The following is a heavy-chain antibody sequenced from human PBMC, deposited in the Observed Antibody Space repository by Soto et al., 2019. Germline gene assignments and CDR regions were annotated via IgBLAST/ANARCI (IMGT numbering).Heavy chain of an antibody. D-gene: IGHD6-6*01. J-gene: IGHJ6*03. CDR2: IYYSGST. V-gene: IGHV4-31*03. CDR3: AREEFISIAARPDFYYYYMDV. CDR1: GGSISSGGYY. Sequence: SETLSLTCTVSGGSISSGGYYWSWIRQHPGKGLEWIGYIYYSGSTYYNPSLKSRVTISVDTSKNQFSLKLSSVTAADTAVYYCAREEFISIAARPDFYYYYMDVWGKGTTVTVSS.